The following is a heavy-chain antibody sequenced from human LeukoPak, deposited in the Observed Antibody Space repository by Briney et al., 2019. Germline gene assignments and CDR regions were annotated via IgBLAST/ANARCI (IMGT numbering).Heavy chain of an antibody. CDR1: GFIFSNNI. Sequence: GGSLRLYCAASGFIFSNNIMNWVRQAPGKGLEWVSVSADGGDIYYADSVNGRFTISRDNSKNTLHLQMDSLRAEDTAVYYCAKDPPHSDRSIYSDNSWGQGTLVTVSS. J-gene: IGHJ4*02. CDR3: AKDPPHSDRSIYSDNS. D-gene: IGHD1-26*01. V-gene: IGHV3-23*01. CDR2: SADGGDI.